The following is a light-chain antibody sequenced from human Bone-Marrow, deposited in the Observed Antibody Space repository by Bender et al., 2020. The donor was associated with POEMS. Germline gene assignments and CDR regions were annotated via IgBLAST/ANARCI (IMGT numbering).Light chain of an antibody. J-gene: IGLJ3*02. Sequence: QSVLTQAPSASGTPGQRVTISCSGSSSNIGSNYIYWYQQLPGPAPKLLIYKSNQRPSGVPERFSGSKSGTSASLAISGLRSEDEAIYYCAAWDDSLSAVVFGGGTKVTVL. CDR3: AAWDDSLSAVV. CDR2: KSN. V-gene: IGLV1-47*01. CDR1: SSNIGSNY.